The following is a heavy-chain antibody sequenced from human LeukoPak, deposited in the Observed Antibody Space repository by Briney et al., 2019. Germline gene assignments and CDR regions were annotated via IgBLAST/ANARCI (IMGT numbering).Heavy chain of an antibody. J-gene: IGHJ4*02. CDR3: ARSLSGYNTDPFFEQ. V-gene: IGHV3-48*03. D-gene: IGHD5-12*01. CDR1: GFSFRSFE. Sequence: GGSLRLSCVVSGFSFRSFEMNWVRQAPGKGLEWVSYISSSFAIRYADSVKGRFTISRDHARDSLYLEMNSQRVEDTAVYYCARSLSGYNTDPFFEQWGQGALVTVS. CDR2: ISSSFAI.